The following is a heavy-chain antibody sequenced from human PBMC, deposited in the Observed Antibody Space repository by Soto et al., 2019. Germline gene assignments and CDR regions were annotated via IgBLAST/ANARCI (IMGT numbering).Heavy chain of an antibody. D-gene: IGHD3-22*01. J-gene: IGHJ4*02. CDR1: GFTFISSA. CDR3: AADYYDTNGYYYDY. CDR2: IVVVSGNT. V-gene: IGHV1-58*01. Sequence: SVKVSCKASGFTFISSAVQWVRQARGQRLEWIGWIVVVSGNTNYAQKFQERVTITRDMSTSTAYMELSSLRSEDTAVYYCAADYYDTNGYYYDYWGQGTLVTVS.